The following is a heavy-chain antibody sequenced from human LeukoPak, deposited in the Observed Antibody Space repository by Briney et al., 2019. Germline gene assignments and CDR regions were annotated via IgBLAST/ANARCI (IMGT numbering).Heavy chain of an antibody. CDR3: ARHLRNIWFHP. CDR2: IYYSGST. V-gene: IGHV4-59*08. CDR1: GGSISSYY. Sequence: PSETLSLTCTVSGGSISSYYWSWIRQPPGKGLEWIGYIYYSGSTNYNPSLKSRVTISVDTSKNQFSLKLTSVTAADTAVYYCARHLRNIWFHPWGQGTLVSVSS. J-gene: IGHJ5*02.